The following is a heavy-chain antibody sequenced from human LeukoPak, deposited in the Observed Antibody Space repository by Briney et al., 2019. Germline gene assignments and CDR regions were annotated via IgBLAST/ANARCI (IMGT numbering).Heavy chain of an antibody. J-gene: IGHJ4*02. D-gene: IGHD3-10*02. CDR2: ISYDGSNK. Sequence: PGGSLRLSCAASGFTFSSYAMHWVRQAPGKGLEWVAVISYDGSNKYYADSVKGRFTISRDNSKNTLYLQMNSLRAEDTAVYYCASPTVPWGQGTLVTVSS. CDR3: ASPTVP. CDR1: GFTFSSYA. V-gene: IGHV3-30-3*01.